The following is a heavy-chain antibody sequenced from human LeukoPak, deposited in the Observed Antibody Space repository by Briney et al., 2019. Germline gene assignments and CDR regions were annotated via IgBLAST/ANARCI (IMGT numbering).Heavy chain of an antibody. V-gene: IGHV4-39*01. Sequence: SETLSLTCTVSGVSISSSNSYWGWIRQPPGKGLKWIGSIYYSGDTYYNASLKSQVSISIDTSKNQFSLRLTSVTAADTAVYYCARQTGSGLFILPGGQGTLVTVSS. CDR3: ARQTGSGLFILP. CDR1: GVSISSSNSY. J-gene: IGHJ4*02. CDR2: IYYSGDT. D-gene: IGHD3/OR15-3a*01.